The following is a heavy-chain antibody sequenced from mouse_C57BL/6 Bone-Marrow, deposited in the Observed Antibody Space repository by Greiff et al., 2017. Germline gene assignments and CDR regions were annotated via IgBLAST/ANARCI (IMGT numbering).Heavy chain of an antibody. J-gene: IGHJ3*01. CDR1: GYTFTDYE. D-gene: IGHD1-1*01. V-gene: IGHV1-15*01. CDR2: IDPETGGT. Sequence: VQLQQSGAELVRPGASVTLSCKASGYTFTDYEMHWVKQTPVHGLEWIGAIDPETGGTAYNQKFKGKAILTADTSSSTAYMELRSLTSEDSAVYYCTTLITTVVADWGQGTLVTVSA. CDR3: TTLITTVVAD.